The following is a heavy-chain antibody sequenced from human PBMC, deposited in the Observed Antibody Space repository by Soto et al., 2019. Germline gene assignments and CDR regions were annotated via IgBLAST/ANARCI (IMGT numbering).Heavy chain of an antibody. CDR2: IWYDGSNK. J-gene: IGHJ6*02. V-gene: IGHV3-33*01. Sequence: PGGSLRLSCAASGFTFSSYGMHWVRQAPGKGLEWVAVIWYDGSNKYYADSVKGRFTTSRDNSKNTLYLQMNSLRAEDTAVYYCARDLDGMDVWGQGTTVTVSS. CDR3: ARDLDGMDV. CDR1: GFTFSSYG.